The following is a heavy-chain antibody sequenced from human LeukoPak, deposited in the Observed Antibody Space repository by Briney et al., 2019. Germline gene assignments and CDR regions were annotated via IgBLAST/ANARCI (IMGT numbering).Heavy chain of an antibody. D-gene: IGHD3-10*01. CDR1: GYTFTSYG. CDR2: IIPIFGTA. Sequence: GASVKVSCKASGYTFTSYGISWVRQAPGQGLEWMGGIIPIFGTANYAQKFQGRVTITADESTSTAYMELSSLRSEDTAVYYCARVKFPVLTYYYGSGLDYYYMDVWGKGTTVTISS. V-gene: IGHV1-69*13. J-gene: IGHJ6*03. CDR3: ARVKFPVLTYYYGSGLDYYYMDV.